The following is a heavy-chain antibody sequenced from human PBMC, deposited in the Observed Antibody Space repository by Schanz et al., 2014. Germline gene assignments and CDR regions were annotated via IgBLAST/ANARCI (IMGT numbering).Heavy chain of an antibody. CDR3: TRDRGALINHNDALDL. CDR1: GFTFSSYG. CDR2: IRYDGSNK. J-gene: IGHJ3*01. Sequence: QVQLVESGGGVVQPGGSLRLSCAASGFTFSSYGMHWVRQAPGKGLEWVAFIRYDGSNKYYADSVKGRFTISRDNSKNTLYLQMNSLRAEDTAVYYCTRDRGALINHNDALDLWGQGTMVSVSS. V-gene: IGHV3-30*02. D-gene: IGHD3-16*01.